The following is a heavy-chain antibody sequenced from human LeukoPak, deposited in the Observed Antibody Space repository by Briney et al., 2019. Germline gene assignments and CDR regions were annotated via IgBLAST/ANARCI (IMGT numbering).Heavy chain of an antibody. Sequence: PGGSLRLSCAASGFTFSSYAMSWVRQAPGKGLEWVSAISGSGGSTYYADSVKGRFTISRDNSKNTLYLQMNSLRAEDTAVYYCAKDKIQLWLLNGRMPWFDPWGQGTLVTVSS. V-gene: IGHV3-23*01. CDR3: AKDKIQLWLLNGRMPWFDP. CDR1: GFTFSSYA. J-gene: IGHJ5*02. D-gene: IGHD5-18*01. CDR2: ISGSGGST.